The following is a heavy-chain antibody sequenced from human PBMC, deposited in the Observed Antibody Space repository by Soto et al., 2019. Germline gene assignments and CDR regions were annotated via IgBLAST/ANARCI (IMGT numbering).Heavy chain of an antibody. Sequence: GGSLRLSGAASGFTFSTYWMNWVRQAPGKGLVWVSLINPDGSTTPYADSVKGRFTISRDNAKNTVYLQMNSLRADDTAVYYCARDLRGSPYYWGQGTLVTVSS. V-gene: IGHV3-74*01. D-gene: IGHD1-26*01. CDR1: GFTFSTYW. CDR2: INPDGSTT. J-gene: IGHJ4*02. CDR3: ARDLRGSPYY.